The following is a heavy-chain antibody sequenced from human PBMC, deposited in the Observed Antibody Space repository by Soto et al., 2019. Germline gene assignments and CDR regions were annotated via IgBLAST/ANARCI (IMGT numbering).Heavy chain of an antibody. J-gene: IGHJ4*02. D-gene: IGHD1-26*01. CDR1: GFTVSNNY. CDR2: MYSGGTAT. CDR3: ARGVPVGAIGRFYFDS. V-gene: IGHV3-53*01. Sequence: EVQLVESGGGLIQPGGSLRLSCAASGFTVSNNYMTWVRQAPGKGLEWVSVMYSGGTATSYADSVKGRFNVSRDNSKNTVSLQLDSLKADDTAVYYCARGVPVGAIGRFYFDSWGQGTLVTVSS.